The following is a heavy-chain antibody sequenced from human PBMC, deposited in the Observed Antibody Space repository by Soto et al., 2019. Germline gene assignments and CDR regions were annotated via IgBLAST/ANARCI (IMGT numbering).Heavy chain of an antibody. CDR1: GFTFSHYC. Sequence: GGSLTLSCAGPGFTFSHYCIDWIRQAPGKGLEWVAVISHEGGTQYYADSVRGRFTVSRDNCKNILYLQMDSLRPEGTAVYFCAKEGSPKVSRWDDYWAQGTRVTVSS. CDR2: ISHEGGTQ. CDR3: AKEGSPKVSRWDDY. V-gene: IGHV3-30*18. J-gene: IGHJ4*02. D-gene: IGHD1-26*01.